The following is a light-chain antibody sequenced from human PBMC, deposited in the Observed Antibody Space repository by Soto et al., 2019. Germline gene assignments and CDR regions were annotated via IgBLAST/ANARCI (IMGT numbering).Light chain of an antibody. J-gene: IGKJ1*01. V-gene: IGKV1-33*01. Sequence: DLQMTQSPSALSASVGDSVTITCPSGQDISNYLKWYQQKPGKAPKLLIYDASNLETGVPSRFSGSGSGTDLTFTISSLQPDDIATYYCQQYDNLPRTFGKGTQVEIK. CDR1: QDISNY. CDR3: QQYDNLPRT. CDR2: DAS.